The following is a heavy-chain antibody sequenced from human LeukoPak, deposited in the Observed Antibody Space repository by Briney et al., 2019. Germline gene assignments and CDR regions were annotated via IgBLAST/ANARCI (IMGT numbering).Heavy chain of an antibody. CDR2: ISSSSSYI. D-gene: IGHD6-19*01. J-gene: IGHJ5*02. V-gene: IGHV3-21*04. CDR1: GFTFSSYS. CDR3: ARESGIAVAEDWFDP. Sequence: GGSLRLSCAASGFTFSSYSMYWVRQAPGKGLEWVSSISSSSSYIYYADSVKGRFTISRDNGKNSLYLQMNSLRAEDTAVYYCARESGIAVAEDWFDPWGQGTLVTVSS.